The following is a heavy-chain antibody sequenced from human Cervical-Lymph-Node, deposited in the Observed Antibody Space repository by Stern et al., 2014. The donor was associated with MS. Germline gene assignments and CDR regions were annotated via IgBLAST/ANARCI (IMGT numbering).Heavy chain of an antibody. J-gene: IGHJ6*02. CDR3: SRIDYYDDYGMDV. Sequence: VQLVVCGGGLVEPGGSLRLSCAGSGFSFINAWMNWVGQAPGKGLEWVGRIKRKTDGGTTDYAAPVKGRFTISRDDSKNTLYLQMRSLKTEDTAVYFCSRIDYYDDYGMDVWGQGTTVTVSS. V-gene: IGHV3-15*01. D-gene: IGHD2-15*01. CDR1: GFSFINAW. CDR2: IKRKTDGGTT.